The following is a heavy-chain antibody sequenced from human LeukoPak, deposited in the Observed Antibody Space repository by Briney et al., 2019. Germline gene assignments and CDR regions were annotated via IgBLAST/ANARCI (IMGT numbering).Heavy chain of an antibody. V-gene: IGHV4-39*01. Sequence: SETLSLTCTVSGGSIRSSYYYWGWIRQPPGKGLEWIGSIYDSGSTYYNPSLKSRVTISVDTSKNQFSLRLNSVTAADTAVYYCARGQSLTGYPGSFDYWGQGTLVTVSS. CDR3: ARGQSLTGYPGSFDY. CDR2: IYDSGST. D-gene: IGHD3-9*01. CDR1: GGSIRSSYYY. J-gene: IGHJ4*02.